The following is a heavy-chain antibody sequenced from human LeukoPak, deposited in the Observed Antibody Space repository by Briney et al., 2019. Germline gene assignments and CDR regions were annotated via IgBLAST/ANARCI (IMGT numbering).Heavy chain of an antibody. V-gene: IGHV4-34*01. CDR3: ARSGYSFFDI. J-gene: IGHJ3*02. CDR1: GGSFSGYY. D-gene: IGHD5-18*01. Sequence: SETLSLTCAVYGGSFSGYYWSWIRQPPGKGLEWIGEINHSGSTNYNPSLKSRVTISVDTSKNQFPLKLSSVTAADTAVYYCARSGYSFFDIWGQGTMVTVSS. CDR2: INHSGST.